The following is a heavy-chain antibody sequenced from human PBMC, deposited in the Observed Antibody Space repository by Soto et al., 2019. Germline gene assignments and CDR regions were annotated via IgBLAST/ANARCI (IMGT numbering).Heavy chain of an antibody. CDR1: GFTFSNAW. V-gene: IGHV3-15*01. Sequence: GGSLRLSCAASGFTFSNAWMSWVRQAPGKGLEWVGRIKSKTDGGTTDYAAPVKGRFTISRDDSKNTLYLQMNSLKTEDTAVYYCTTDNGDYDFWSGYYTGYYYYYYMDVWGKGTTVTVSS. J-gene: IGHJ6*03. CDR3: TTDNGDYDFWSGYYTGYYYYYYMDV. CDR2: IKSKTDGGTT. D-gene: IGHD3-3*01.